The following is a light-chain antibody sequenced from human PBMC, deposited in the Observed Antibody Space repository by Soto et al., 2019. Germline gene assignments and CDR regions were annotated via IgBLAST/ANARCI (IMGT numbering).Light chain of an antibody. V-gene: IGKV2-28*01. Sequence: DIVLTQSPLSLPVTPGEPASISCRSSQSLLHSNGNIYLDWYLQKPGQSPQLLIYLGSIRASGVPDRFSGSGSGTDFTLKISREEAEDVGVYYCMQAVQAPRTFGQGTKVEIK. J-gene: IGKJ1*01. CDR2: LGS. CDR3: MQAVQAPRT. CDR1: QSLLHSNGNIY.